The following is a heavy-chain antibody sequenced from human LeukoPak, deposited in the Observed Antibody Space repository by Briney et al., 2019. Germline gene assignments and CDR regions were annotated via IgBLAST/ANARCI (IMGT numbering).Heavy chain of an antibody. CDR3: ARAGWIITSGIDY. CDR2: IYHIGST. CDR1: GYSISKGYY. D-gene: IGHD3-10*01. V-gene: IGHV4-38-2*01. Sequence: SETLSLTCGVSGYSISKGYYWAWIRQPPGKGLEWIGTIYHIGSTYYTPSLGSRVTISVDTSKNEFSLNLKSVTAADTAVYYCARAGWIITSGIDYWGQGALVTVSS. J-gene: IGHJ4*02.